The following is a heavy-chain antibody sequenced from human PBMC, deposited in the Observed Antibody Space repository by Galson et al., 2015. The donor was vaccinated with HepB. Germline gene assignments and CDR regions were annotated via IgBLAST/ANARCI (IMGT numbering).Heavy chain of an antibody. J-gene: IGHJ4*02. CDR3: TSLRITMVRGVSELPDY. Sequence: SLRLSCAASGFTFGDYAMSWFRQAPGKGLEWVGFIRSKAYGGTTEYAASVKGRFTISRDDSKSIAYLQMNSLKTEDTAVYYCTSLRITMVRGVSELPDYWGQGTLVTVSS. CDR2: IRSKAYGGTT. D-gene: IGHD3-10*01. V-gene: IGHV3-49*03. CDR1: GFTFGDYA.